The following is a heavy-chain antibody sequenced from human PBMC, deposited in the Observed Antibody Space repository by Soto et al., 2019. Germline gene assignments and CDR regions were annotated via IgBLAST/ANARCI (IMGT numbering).Heavy chain of an antibody. CDR1: GFSLTTSGEA. Sequence: QITLKESGPTLVKPTQTLTLTCTFSGFSLTTSGEAVGWIRQPPGKALEGLALIYWDDDKRSSPSLKSRLTITKDTSKNQVVLTMTNMDPVDTATYYCAHIPGSGQPPYSYYDYMDVWGKGTTVTVSS. D-gene: IGHD3-10*01. J-gene: IGHJ6*03. V-gene: IGHV2-5*02. CDR2: IYWDDDK. CDR3: AHIPGSGQPPYSYYDYMDV.